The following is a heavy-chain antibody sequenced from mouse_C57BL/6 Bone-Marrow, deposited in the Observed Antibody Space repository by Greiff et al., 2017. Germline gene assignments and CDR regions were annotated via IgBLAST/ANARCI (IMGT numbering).Heavy chain of an antibody. D-gene: IGHD2-2*01. Sequence: QVQLKQPGTELVKPGASVKLSCKASGYTFTSYWMHWVKQRPGQGLEWIGNINPSNGGTNSNEKFKRKATLTVDKSSSTAYMQLSSLTSEDSAVYYCGYYGYDGPCWYFDVWGTGTTVTVSS. CDR2: INPSNGGT. V-gene: IGHV1-53*01. CDR3: GYYGYDGPCWYFDV. J-gene: IGHJ1*03. CDR1: GYTFTSYW.